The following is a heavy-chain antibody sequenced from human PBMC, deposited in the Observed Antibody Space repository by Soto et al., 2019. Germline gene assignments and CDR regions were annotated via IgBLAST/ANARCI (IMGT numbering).Heavy chain of an antibody. V-gene: IGHV4-59*01. CDR2: IYYSGST. CDR3: ARDGGFWSGYYFDY. D-gene: IGHD3-3*01. CDR1: GGSISSYY. J-gene: IGHJ4*02. Sequence: QVQLQESGPGLVKPSETLSLTCTVSGGSISSYYWSWIRQPPGKGLEWIGYIYYSGSTNYNPSLKSRVTISVDPSKNQSSLKLSSVTAADTAVYYCARDGGFWSGYYFDYWGQGTLVTVSS.